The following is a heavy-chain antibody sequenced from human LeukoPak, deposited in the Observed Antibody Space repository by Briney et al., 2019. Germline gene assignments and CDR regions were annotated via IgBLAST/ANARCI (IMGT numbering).Heavy chain of an antibody. D-gene: IGHD5-12*01. V-gene: IGHV3-11*04. CDR1: GFSFRDRY. Sequence: PGGSLRLSCAATGFSFRDRYMSWIRQAPGKGMEWVAYISPNSDNVHYADSVKGRFTISRDNAKNSLFLQVNSLRAEDTAVYYCVRETGWLFDFWGQGTLVIVSS. CDR3: VRETGWLFDF. J-gene: IGHJ4*02. CDR2: ISPNSDNV.